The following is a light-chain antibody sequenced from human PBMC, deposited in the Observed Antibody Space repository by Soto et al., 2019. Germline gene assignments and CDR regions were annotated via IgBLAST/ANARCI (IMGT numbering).Light chain of an antibody. CDR1: QSVSSTY. CDR2: GAS. CDR3: QRYDISPFP. V-gene: IGKV3-20*01. J-gene: IGKJ2*01. Sequence: EIVLTQSPGTLSLSPGERATLSCRASQSVSSTYLAWYQQKPGQAPRLLIYGASNSATGIPDRFSGSGSGTDFTLTISRLEPEDFAVYYCQRYDISPFPFGQGTKLEIK.